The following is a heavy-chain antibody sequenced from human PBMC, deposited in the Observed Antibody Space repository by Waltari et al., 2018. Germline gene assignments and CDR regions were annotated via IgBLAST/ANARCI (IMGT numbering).Heavy chain of an antibody. CDR2: IYYSGST. Sequence: QVQLQESGPGLVKPSETLSLTCTVSGGSISSYYWIWIRQPPGKGLEWIGYIYYSGSTNYNPSLKSRVTISVDTSKTQFSLKLSSVTAADTAVYYCARENRGSYYYYMDVWGKGTTVTVSS. CDR3: ARENRGSYYYYMDV. J-gene: IGHJ6*03. V-gene: IGHV4-59*01. CDR1: GGSISSYY. D-gene: IGHD3-16*02.